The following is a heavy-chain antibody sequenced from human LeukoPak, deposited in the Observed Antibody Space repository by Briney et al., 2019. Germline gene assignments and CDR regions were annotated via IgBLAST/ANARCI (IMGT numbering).Heavy chain of an antibody. CDR2: INVANGNT. V-gene: IGHV1-3*01. Sequence: ASVKVSCKAPGYTFTNYAIHWLRQAPEQKLEWLGWINVANGNTKYSQKFQGRVTITRDTSASTAYMELSSLRSEDTAVYYCARDKPTDYDFWSGYYTGGAFDIWGQGTMVTVSS. J-gene: IGHJ3*02. D-gene: IGHD3-3*01. CDR3: ARDKPTDYDFWSGYYTGGAFDI. CDR1: GYTFTNYA.